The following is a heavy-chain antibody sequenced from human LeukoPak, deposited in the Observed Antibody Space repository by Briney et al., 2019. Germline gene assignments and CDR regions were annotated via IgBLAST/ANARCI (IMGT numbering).Heavy chain of an antibody. Sequence: SETLSLTCAVYGGSFSGYYWSWIRQPPGKELEWMGEINHSRSTNSIPSLKSRVTISLDTSKNQFSLRLSSVTAADTAVYYCARFTYTTRPSDVWGRGTTVTVSS. D-gene: IGHD3-16*01. CDR3: ARFTYTTRPSDV. CDR2: INHSRST. CDR1: GGSFSGYY. J-gene: IGHJ6*04. V-gene: IGHV4-34*01.